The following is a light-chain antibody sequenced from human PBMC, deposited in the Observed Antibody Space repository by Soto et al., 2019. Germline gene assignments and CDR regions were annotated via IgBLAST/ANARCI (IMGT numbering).Light chain of an antibody. CDR1: SSNIGAGYD. CDR3: QSYDSSLSGPYVV. Sequence: QSVLTQPPSVSGAPGHRVTISCTGSSSNIGAGYDVHWYQQLPGTAPKLLIFANSNRPSGVPDRFSGPQSRPSPSLAITGLQAEYEADYYCQSYDSSLSGPYVVFGGGTKLTVL. CDR2: ANS. V-gene: IGLV1-40*01. J-gene: IGLJ2*01.